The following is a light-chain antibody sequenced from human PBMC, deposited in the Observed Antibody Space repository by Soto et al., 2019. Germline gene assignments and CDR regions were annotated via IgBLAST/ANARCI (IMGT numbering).Light chain of an antibody. J-gene: IGKJ1*01. CDR3: QQSYSSPPT. CDR2: AAS. CDR1: QGISNY. V-gene: IGKV1-39*01. Sequence: DRQITHYPSSLSPSVGHRVTITCLASQGISNYLAWYQQKPGKAPKLLIFAASSLQSGVPSRFSGSRSGPDFTLTISSLQPEDFATYYCQQSYSSPPTFGQGTMVDIK.